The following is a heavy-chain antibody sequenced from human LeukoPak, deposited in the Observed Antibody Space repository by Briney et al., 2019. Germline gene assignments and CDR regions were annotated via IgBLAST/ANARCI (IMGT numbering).Heavy chain of an antibody. CDR2: IYYSGST. Sequence: GSLRLSCAASGFTFSSSAMSWIRQPPGKGLEWIGYIYYSGSTNYNPSLKSRVTISVDTSKNQFSLKLSSVTAADTAVYYCARGYQLLFSRSYWYFDLWGRGTLVTVSS. D-gene: IGHD2-2*01. J-gene: IGHJ2*01. CDR1: GFTFSSSA. V-gene: IGHV4-59*01. CDR3: ARGYQLLFSRSYWYFDL.